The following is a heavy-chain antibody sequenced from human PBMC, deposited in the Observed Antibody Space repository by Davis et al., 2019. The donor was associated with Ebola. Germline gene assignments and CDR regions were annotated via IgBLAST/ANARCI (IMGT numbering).Heavy chain of an antibody. J-gene: IGHJ4*02. CDR3: AKEGSITMIVVVITHFDY. CDR1: GFTFSVYY. V-gene: IGHV3-11*05. D-gene: IGHD3-22*01. CDR2: ISSSASYK. Sequence: GGSLRLSCAASGFTFSVYYMSWIRQAPGKGPEWVSSISSSASYKNYADSVKGRFTISRDNSKNTLYLQMNSLRAEDTAVYYCAKEGSITMIVVVITHFDYWGQGTLVTVSS.